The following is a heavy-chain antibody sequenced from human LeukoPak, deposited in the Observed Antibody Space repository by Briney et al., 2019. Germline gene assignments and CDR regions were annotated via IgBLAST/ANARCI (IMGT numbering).Heavy chain of an antibody. CDR2: IKDDGSEK. J-gene: IGHJ4*02. Sequence: GGSLRLSCAGSAFTFSSYWMSWVRQAPGKGPEWVANIKDDGSEKYYLDSVKGRFTISRDNSKNTLYLQMNSLRAEDTAVYYCAKVLRFGELFDPNFDYWGQGTLVTVSS. V-gene: IGHV3-7*03. D-gene: IGHD3-16*01. CDR1: AFTFSSYW. CDR3: AKVLRFGELFDPNFDY.